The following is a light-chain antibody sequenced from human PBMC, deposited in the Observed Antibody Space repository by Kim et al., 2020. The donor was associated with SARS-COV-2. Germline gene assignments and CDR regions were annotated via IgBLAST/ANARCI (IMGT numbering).Light chain of an antibody. CDR3: QQYYRTPNT. CDR1: QSVLFSSNNKNY. CDR2: WAS. J-gene: IGKJ2*01. Sequence: DIVMTQSPDSLAVSLGERATINCKSSQSVLFSSNNKNYLAWYQQKPGQPPKLLIYWASTRESGVPDRFSGSGSGTDFTLTISSLQAEDMAVYYCQQYYRTPNTFGQGTKVEI. V-gene: IGKV4-1*01.